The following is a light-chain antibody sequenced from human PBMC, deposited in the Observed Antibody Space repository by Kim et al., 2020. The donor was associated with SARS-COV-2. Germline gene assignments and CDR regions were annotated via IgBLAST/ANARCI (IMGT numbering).Light chain of an antibody. Sequence: DIQMTQSPSSLSASVGDRVTIICRASQSISRYLNWYQQKPGKAPKVLIYEASNLQSGVPSRFSGGGSGTDFTLTISSLQTEDFATYYCQQSYYTPLTFGGGTKVDIK. J-gene: IGKJ4*01. CDR2: EAS. CDR3: QQSYYTPLT. V-gene: IGKV1-39*01. CDR1: QSISRY.